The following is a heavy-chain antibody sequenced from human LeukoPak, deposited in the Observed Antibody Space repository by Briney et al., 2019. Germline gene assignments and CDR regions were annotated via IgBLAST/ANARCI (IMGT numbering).Heavy chain of an antibody. CDR3: AGSYGPYYYYGMDV. CDR2: ISGSGGST. Sequence: GGSLRLSCAASGFTFSSYAMSWVRQAPGKGLEWVSAISGSGGSTYYADSVKGRFTISRDNSKSTLYLQMNSLRAEDTAVYYCAGSYGPYYYYGMDVWGQGTTVTVSS. D-gene: IGHD5-18*01. V-gene: IGHV3-23*01. CDR1: GFTFSSYA. J-gene: IGHJ6*02.